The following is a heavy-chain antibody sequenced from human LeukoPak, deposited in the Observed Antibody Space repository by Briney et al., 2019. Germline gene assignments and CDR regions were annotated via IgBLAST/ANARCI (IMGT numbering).Heavy chain of an antibody. CDR3: ARVSVEMATIEDDY. D-gene: IGHD5-24*01. J-gene: IGHJ4*02. Sequence: ASVKVSCKASGYTFTGYYMHWVRQAPGQGLEWMGWINPNSGGTNYAQKFQGRVTMTRDTSISTAYMELSRLRSDDTAVYYCARVSVEMATIEDDYWGQRTLVTVSS. CDR1: GYTFTGYY. V-gene: IGHV1-2*02. CDR2: INPNSGGT.